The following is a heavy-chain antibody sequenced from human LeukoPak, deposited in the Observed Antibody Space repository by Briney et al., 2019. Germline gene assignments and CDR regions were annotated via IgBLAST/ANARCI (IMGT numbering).Heavy chain of an antibody. Sequence: GASVKVSCKPSGYTFTGYYLHWVRQAPGQELASMGWMNPNTSATRYSQMCGGRVNMTRDPSVSTDYTELRSLTADDSAVYYCARDRVGSGWPRQYYFEIWGQGTLVTVSS. CDR1: GYTFTGYY. CDR2: MNPNTSAT. D-gene: IGHD6-19*01. J-gene: IGHJ4*02. V-gene: IGHV1-2*02. CDR3: ARDRVGSGWPRQYYFEI.